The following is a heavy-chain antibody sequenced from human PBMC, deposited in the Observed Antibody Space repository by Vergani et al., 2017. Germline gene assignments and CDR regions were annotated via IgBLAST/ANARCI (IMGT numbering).Heavy chain of an antibody. Sequence: EVQLVESGGGLIQPGGSLRLSCAASGFTFSSYSMNWVRQAPGKGWEWVSYISSSSSYIYYADSLKVRFTISRDNAKNSLYLQMNSLRGEYTAVYYCASVTPFDPWGQGTLVTVSS. J-gene: IGHJ5*02. CDR2: ISSSSSYI. D-gene: IGHD3-16*02. CDR1: GFTFSSYS. CDR3: ASVTPFDP. V-gene: IGHV3-21*01.